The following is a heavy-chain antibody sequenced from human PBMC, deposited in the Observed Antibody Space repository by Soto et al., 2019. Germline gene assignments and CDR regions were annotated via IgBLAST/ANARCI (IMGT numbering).Heavy chain of an antibody. J-gene: IGHJ4*02. V-gene: IGHV4-4*07. D-gene: IGHD5-18*01. Sequence: SETLSLTCSFSGTSVINYYWSWIRQPAGKGLEHIGRIYTSGSTSYNPSLKSRVTMSMDTSQTQIYLNLTSVTAADTAVYYCARGGIQLSYAFDHWGKGILVTVSS. CDR3: ARGGIQLSYAFDH. CDR1: GTSVINYY. CDR2: IYTSGST.